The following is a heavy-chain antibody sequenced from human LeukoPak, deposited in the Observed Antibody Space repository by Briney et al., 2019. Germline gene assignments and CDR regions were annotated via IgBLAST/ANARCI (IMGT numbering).Heavy chain of an antibody. J-gene: IGHJ6*02. Sequence: SETLSLTCAVYGGSFSGYYWSWIRQPPGKGLEWIGEINHSGSTNYNPSLKSRVTISVDTSKNQFSLKLSSVTAADTAVYYCARVVQYYDILTGYRNYYGMDVWGQGTTVTVSS. CDR1: GGSFSGYY. CDR3: ARVVQYYDILTGYRNYYGMDV. D-gene: IGHD3-9*01. V-gene: IGHV4-34*01. CDR2: INHSGST.